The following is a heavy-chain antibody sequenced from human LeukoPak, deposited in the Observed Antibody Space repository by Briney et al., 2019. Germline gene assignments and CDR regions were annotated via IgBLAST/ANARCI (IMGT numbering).Heavy chain of an antibody. Sequence: SGTLSLTCTVSGASVRSHYWSWIRQPPGKGLEWIGNVFHNGDSSFAPSLTSRVTMSVDTYKNQFSLNLNSVTAADTAVYYCASKPIVPASQGHYFDTWGQGILVTVSS. J-gene: IGHJ5*02. CDR2: VFHNGDS. D-gene: IGHD2-2*01. V-gene: IGHV4-59*02. CDR1: GASVRSHY. CDR3: ASKPIVPASQGHYFDT.